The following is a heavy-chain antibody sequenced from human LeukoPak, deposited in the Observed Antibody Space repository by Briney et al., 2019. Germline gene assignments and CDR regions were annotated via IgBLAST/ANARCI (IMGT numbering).Heavy chain of an antibody. V-gene: IGHV3-53*01. Sequence: GGSLRLSCAASGFTVSSSFMSWVRQAPGKGLEWVSIIYSGGSAYYADSVKGRFTISRDNSKNTLYLQMNSLRAEDTAVYYCTRVYGSGSYYSHCWGQETLVTVSS. J-gene: IGHJ4*02. D-gene: IGHD3-10*01. CDR2: IYSGGSA. CDR1: GFTVSSSF. CDR3: TRVYGSGSYYSHC.